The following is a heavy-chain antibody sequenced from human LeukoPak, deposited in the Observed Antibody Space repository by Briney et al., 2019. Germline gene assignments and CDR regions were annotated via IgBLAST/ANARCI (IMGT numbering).Heavy chain of an antibody. V-gene: IGHV3-15*01. Sequence: GGSLRLSCEASEFTFTTYWMSWVRQAPGKGLEWVGRINSKTDGGTTDYAAPVKGRFTISRDDSKNTLYLQMNSLKTEDTAVYYCTTHIRIAARLRGYYYYMDVWGKGTTVTISS. CDR1: EFTFTTYW. CDR2: INSKTDGGTT. J-gene: IGHJ6*03. D-gene: IGHD6-6*01. CDR3: TTHIRIAARLRGYYYYMDV.